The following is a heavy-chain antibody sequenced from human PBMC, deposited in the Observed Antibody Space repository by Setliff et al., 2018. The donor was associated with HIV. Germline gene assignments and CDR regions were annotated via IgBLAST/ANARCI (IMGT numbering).Heavy chain of an antibody. CDR3: ARDQSIAAADDDWYFDL. CDR1: GYTFTSYG. Sequence: ASVKVSCKASGYTFTSYGISWVRQAPGQGLEWMGWISAYNGNTNYAQKLQGRVTMTTDTSTSTAYMELRSLRSEDTAVCYCARDQSIAAADDDWYFDLWGRGTLVTVSS. D-gene: IGHD6-13*01. J-gene: IGHJ2*01. CDR2: ISAYNGNT. V-gene: IGHV1-18*01.